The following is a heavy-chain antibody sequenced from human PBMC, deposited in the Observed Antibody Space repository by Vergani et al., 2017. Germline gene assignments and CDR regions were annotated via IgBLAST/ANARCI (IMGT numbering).Heavy chain of an antibody. CDR1: GFIFSRYG. CDR2: ISFDGTNE. D-gene: IGHD2-2*02. J-gene: IGHJ4*02. V-gene: IGHV3-30*03. CDR3: VRDRGLCAGGRCYTEAWDY. Sequence: QVQLVESGGGVVQSGGSLRLSCAASGFIFSRYGMHWVRQAPGNGLEWVVGISFDGTNEYYPDLVKGRFTISRDIAKNTLYLQVRSLRLEDTGVYHCVRDRGLCAGGRCYTEAWDYWGQGTPVTVSS.